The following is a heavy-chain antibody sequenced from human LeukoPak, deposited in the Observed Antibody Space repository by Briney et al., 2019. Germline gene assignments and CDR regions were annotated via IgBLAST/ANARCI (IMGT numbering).Heavy chain of an antibody. D-gene: IGHD3-10*01. J-gene: IGHJ4*02. CDR3: ARIFRGAYFDY. V-gene: IGHV4-34*01. CDR1: GGSFSGYY. Sequence: SETLSLPCAVSGGSFSGYYWSWIRQPPGKGLEGIGEIHFSGSTNYNPSLKSRVTVSDDKSKNQFSLKLSSVTAADTAVYYCARIFRGAYFDYWGQGTLVTVSS. CDR2: IHFSGST.